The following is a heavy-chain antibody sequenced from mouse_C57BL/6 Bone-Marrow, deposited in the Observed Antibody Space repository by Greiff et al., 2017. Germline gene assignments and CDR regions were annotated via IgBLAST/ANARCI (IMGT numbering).Heavy chain of an antibody. V-gene: IGHV5-6*01. CDR3: ADFLDY. J-gene: IGHJ2*01. CDR1: GFTFSSYG. Sequence: EVKLMESGGDLVKPGGSLKLSCAASGFTFSSYGMSWVRQTPDKRLEWVATISSGGSYTYYPHSVKGRFTISRDNAKNTLYLQMSSLKSEDTAMYYCADFLDYWGQGTTLTVSS. CDR2: ISSGGSYT.